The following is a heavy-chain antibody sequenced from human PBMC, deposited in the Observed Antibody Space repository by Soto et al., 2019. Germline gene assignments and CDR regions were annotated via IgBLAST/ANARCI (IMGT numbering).Heavy chain of an antibody. CDR2: IGGTDGDSDGVP. V-gene: IGHV3-23*01. D-gene: IGHD7-27*01. Sequence: VQLLESGGDWLQPGGSLRLSCVASGFILNNYAMSWVRQVPGKGLEWVSTIGGTDGDSDGVPWYEDSVKGRFTISRDSSATTLFLHMYNLRAEDSALYYCVKRGRNWGAFDFWGQGTTVVVSS. CDR3: VKRGRNWGAFDF. J-gene: IGHJ3*01. CDR1: GFILNNYA.